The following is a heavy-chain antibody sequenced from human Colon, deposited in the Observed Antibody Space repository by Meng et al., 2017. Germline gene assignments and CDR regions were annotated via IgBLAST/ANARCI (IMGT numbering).Heavy chain of an antibody. Sequence: SETLSLTCAVYGVSFSSYYWSWIRQPPGKGLGWIGEINHSGSTNYNPSLKSRVTISVDTSKNQFSLKLSSVTAADTAVYYCARSSLGRLLSEYCSGGSCYNAFDIWGQGTMVTVSS. D-gene: IGHD2-15*01. CDR2: INHSGST. CDR1: GVSFSSYY. J-gene: IGHJ3*02. CDR3: ARSSLGRLLSEYCSGGSCYNAFDI. V-gene: IGHV4-34*01.